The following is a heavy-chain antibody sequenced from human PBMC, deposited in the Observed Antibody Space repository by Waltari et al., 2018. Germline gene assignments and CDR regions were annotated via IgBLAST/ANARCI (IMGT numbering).Heavy chain of an antibody. V-gene: IGHV1-69*14. J-gene: IGHJ1*01. CDR3: ASRGSYSSSSEYFQH. Sequence: QVQLVQSGAEVKKPGSSVKVSCKASGGTFSSYAIRWMRPAPGQGLEWMGGIIPIFGTANYAQKFQGRVTITADKSTSTAYMELSSLRSEDTAVYYCASRGSYSSSSEYFQHWGQGTLVTVSS. CDR1: GGTFSSYA. CDR2: IIPIFGTA. D-gene: IGHD6-6*01.